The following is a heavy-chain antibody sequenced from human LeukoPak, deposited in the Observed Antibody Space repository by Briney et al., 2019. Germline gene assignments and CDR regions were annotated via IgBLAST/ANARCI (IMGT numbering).Heavy chain of an antibody. J-gene: IGHJ5*02. V-gene: IGHV3-23*01. CDR3: AKDLERITIFGVVSNWFDP. CDR1: GFTFSSYA. Sequence: RGSLRLSCAASGFTFSSYAMSWVRQAPGKGLEWVSAISGSGGSTYYADSVKGRFTISRDNSKNTLHLQMNSLRAEDTAVYYCAKDLERITIFGVVSNWFDPWGQGTLVTVSS. D-gene: IGHD3-3*01. CDR2: ISGSGGST.